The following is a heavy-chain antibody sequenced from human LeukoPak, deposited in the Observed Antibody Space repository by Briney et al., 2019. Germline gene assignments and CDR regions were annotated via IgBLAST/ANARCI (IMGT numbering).Heavy chain of an antibody. D-gene: IGHD6-13*01. CDR1: GFTFSDYY. J-gene: IGHJ1*01. Sequence: GGSLRLSCAASGFTFSDYYMSWIRQAPGKGLEWVSYISSSGGTIYYADSVKGRFTISRDNAKNSLYLQMNSLRAEDTAVYYCASSGYSSSWYRYFQHWGQGTLVTVSS. CDR2: ISSSGGTI. CDR3: ASSGYSSSWYRYFQH. V-gene: IGHV3-11*01.